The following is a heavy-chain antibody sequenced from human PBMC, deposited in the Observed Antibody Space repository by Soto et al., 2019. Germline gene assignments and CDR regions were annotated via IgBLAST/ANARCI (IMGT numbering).Heavy chain of an antibody. CDR1: GFTFSSYS. Sequence: EVQLVESGGGLVKPGGSLRLSCEASGFTFSSYSMIWVRQAPGKGLEWVSSISTTSSYIYYADSVKGRFTISRDNAKISLYLLMNSLRAEDTAVYYCAREGSLYNDYISNCADYWGQGTLVTVSS. CDR3: AREGSLYNDYISNCADY. D-gene: IGHD4-4*01. CDR2: ISTTSSYI. J-gene: IGHJ4*02. V-gene: IGHV3-21*01.